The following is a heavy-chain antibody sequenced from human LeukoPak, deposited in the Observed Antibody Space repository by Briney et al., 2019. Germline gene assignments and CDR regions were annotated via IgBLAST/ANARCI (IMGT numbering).Heavy chain of an antibody. Sequence: GGSLRLSCAASGFTFSSYGMNWVRQAPGKGLEWVSYIADDSTATYYPASVKGRFTISRDNSKNTLSLLMNSLRAEDTAVYYCARGSFGTHWYFDLWGRGTLVTVSS. V-gene: IGHV3-23*01. J-gene: IGHJ2*01. CDR3: ARGSFGTHWYFDL. CDR2: IADDSTAT. CDR1: GFTFSSYG. D-gene: IGHD3-10*01.